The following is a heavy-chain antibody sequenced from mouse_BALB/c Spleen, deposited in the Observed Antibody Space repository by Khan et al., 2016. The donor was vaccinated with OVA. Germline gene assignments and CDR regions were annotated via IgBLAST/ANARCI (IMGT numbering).Heavy chain of an antibody. D-gene: IGHD1-1*01. CDR2: IHPSDSET. J-gene: IGHJ1*01. Sequence: VQLQESGAELVRPGGSVKLSCKASGYSFTSYWMNWMKQRPGQGLEWIGIIHPSDSETRLNQKFEDKATLPVGKSSRTAYMQLRSPTSEDSAVYYCARGTTTSYWYFDVWGAGTTVTVSS. V-gene: IGHV1-61*01. CDR3: ARGTTTSYWYFDV. CDR1: GYSFTSYW.